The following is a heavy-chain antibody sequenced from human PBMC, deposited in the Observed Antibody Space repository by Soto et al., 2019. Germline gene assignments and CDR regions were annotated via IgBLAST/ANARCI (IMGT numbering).Heavy chain of an antibody. CDR1: RGSISSGTNY. CDR3: ARHEAGWYFDS. Sequence: LSPTCTVSRGSISSGTNYWAWIRQPPGKGLEWIANIYYSGSTFYNPSLKSRVTISLDTSKNQFSLKLRSVTAADTAVYYCARHEAGWYFDSWGQGPLVTVSS. D-gene: IGHD6-25*01. CDR2: IYYSGST. V-gene: IGHV4-39*01. J-gene: IGHJ4*02.